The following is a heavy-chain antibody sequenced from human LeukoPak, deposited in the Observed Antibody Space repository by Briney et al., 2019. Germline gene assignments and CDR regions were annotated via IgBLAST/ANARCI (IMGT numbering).Heavy chain of an antibody. V-gene: IGHV1-46*01. D-gene: IGHD4-23*01. CDR1: GYIFTNHY. J-gene: IGHJ5*02. Sequence: GASVKVSCKASGYIFTNHYMHWVRQAPGQGLEWMGLINPSGSSTLYAEKFRGRIIMTRDMSTATDYMKLSSLRSEDTAVYYCARDNSIADRGWWFDPWGQGTLVTVSS. CDR2: INPSGSST. CDR3: ARDNSIADRGWWFDP.